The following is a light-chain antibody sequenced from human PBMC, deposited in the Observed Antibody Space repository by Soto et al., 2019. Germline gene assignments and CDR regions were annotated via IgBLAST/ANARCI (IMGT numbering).Light chain of an antibody. CDR3: KQYGKT. J-gene: IGKJ1*01. CDR2: GAS. CDR1: QSVRSSY. Sequence: EIVLTQSPGPLSLSPGERATLSCRESQSVRSSYLDWYQKKPGQAPRLLIYGASSRDTGIPDRFSGSGSGKDFTLTISRLEPEDFEVYYCKQYGKTFGQGTKVDIK. V-gene: IGKV3-20*01.